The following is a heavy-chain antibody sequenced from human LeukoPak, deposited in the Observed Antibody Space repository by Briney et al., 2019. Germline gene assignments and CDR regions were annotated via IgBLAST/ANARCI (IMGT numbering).Heavy chain of an antibody. CDR2: ISGSGGST. D-gene: IGHD7-27*01. CDR1: GFTFSSYA. CDR3: ATTADYWGSYG. Sequence: PGGSLRLSCAASGFTFSSYAMSWVRQAPGKGLEWVPGISGSGGSTYYADSVKGRFTISRDNSKNTLYLQMNSLRAEDTAVYYCATTADYWGSYGWGQGTLVTVSS. V-gene: IGHV3-23*01. J-gene: IGHJ4*02.